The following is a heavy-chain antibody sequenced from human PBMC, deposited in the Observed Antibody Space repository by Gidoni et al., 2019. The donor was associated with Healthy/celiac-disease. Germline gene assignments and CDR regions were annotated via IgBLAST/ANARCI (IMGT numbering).Heavy chain of an antibody. CDR2: IKSKTDGGTT. CDR3: TTDPYYYDSSGYSPFFDY. J-gene: IGHJ4*02. D-gene: IGHD3-22*01. CDR1: GFTFSNAW. Sequence: EVQLVESGGGLVQPGGSLRLSCAASGFTFSNAWMSWVRQAPGKGLEWVGRIKSKTDGGTTDYAAPVKGRFTISRDDSKNTLYLKMNSLKTEDTAVYYCTTDPYYYDSSGYSPFFDYWGQGTLVTVSS. V-gene: IGHV3-15*01.